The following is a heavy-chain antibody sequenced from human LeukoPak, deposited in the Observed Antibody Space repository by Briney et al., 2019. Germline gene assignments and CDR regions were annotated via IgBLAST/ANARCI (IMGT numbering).Heavy chain of an antibody. Sequence: PSETLSLTCTVSGGSVSSGTYYWSWIRQSPGKGLEWIGFIYYSGSTNYNPSLKSRVSISVDTSKNQFSLKLSSVTAADTAVYYCARERGDYSYYYYGMDVWGQGTTVTVSS. CDR2: IYYSGST. CDR3: ARERGDYSYYYYGMDV. CDR1: GGSVSSGTYY. J-gene: IGHJ6*02. V-gene: IGHV4-61*01. D-gene: IGHD4-17*01.